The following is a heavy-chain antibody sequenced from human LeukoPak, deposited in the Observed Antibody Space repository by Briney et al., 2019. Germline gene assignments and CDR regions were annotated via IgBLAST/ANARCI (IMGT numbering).Heavy chain of an antibody. V-gene: IGHV3-30*01. CDR2: ISYDGSDK. J-gene: IGHJ3*02. CDR1: GFTFSSDA. CDR3: ARDYTSRGERWSGALVI. Sequence: GRSLRLSCTASGFTFSSDAMHWVRQAPGKGLEWVAVISYDGSDKYYADSLKGRFAISRDNSKNTLYLQMNSLRAEDTAVYYCARDYTSRGERWSGALVIWGQGTMVTVSS. D-gene: IGHD3-3*01.